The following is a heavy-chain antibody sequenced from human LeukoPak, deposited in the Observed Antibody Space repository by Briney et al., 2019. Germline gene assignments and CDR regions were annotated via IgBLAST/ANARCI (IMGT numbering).Heavy chain of an antibody. V-gene: IGHV3-21*01. CDR2: ITSSSSYI. CDR1: GFTFSTYN. Sequence: PGGSLRLSCAASGFTFSTYNMNWVRQAPGKGLEWVSSITSSSSYIYYADSVKGRFTVSRDNAKNSLHLHMNSLRDEDSAVYYCARDPYGDYDYWGQGTLVTVSS. CDR3: ARDPYGDYDY. J-gene: IGHJ4*02. D-gene: IGHD4-17*01.